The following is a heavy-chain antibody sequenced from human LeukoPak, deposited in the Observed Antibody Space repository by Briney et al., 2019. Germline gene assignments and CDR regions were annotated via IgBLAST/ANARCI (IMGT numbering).Heavy chain of an antibody. V-gene: IGHV3-23*01. CDR1: GFTFSSYA. Sequence: PGGSLRLSCAASGFTFSSYAMSWVRQAPGKGLEWVSAISGSGGSTYYADSVKGRFTISRDNSKNTLYLQMNSLRAEDTAVYYCAKDGAYCSGGSCYSAGPYYFDYWGQGTLVTVSS. J-gene: IGHJ4*02. CDR2: ISGSGGST. D-gene: IGHD2-15*01. CDR3: AKDGAYCSGGSCYSAGPYYFDY.